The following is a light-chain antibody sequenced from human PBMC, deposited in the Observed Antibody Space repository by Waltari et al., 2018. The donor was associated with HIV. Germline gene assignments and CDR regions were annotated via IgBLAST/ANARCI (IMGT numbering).Light chain of an antibody. Sequence: QSALTQPPSASGSPGQSVTVSCTGTSSDIGYFNYVSWYQQHPGKAPKLLIYVVNKRPSGVPDRFSASKSGATASLPVSGLLAEDEADYYCAAYAGNNIVIFGGGTKVTV. CDR3: AAYAGNNIVI. CDR2: VVN. CDR1: SSDIGYFNY. J-gene: IGLJ2*01. V-gene: IGLV2-8*01.